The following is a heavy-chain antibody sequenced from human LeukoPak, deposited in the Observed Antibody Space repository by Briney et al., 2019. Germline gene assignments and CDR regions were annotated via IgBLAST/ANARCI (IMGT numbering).Heavy chain of an antibody. CDR1: GFTFSLYW. V-gene: IGHV3-7*01. D-gene: IGHD4-17*01. CDR3: AVNRGYGDFFDY. Sequence: GGSLRLSCAASGFTFSLYWMSWVRQAPGKGLGWVANIKQDGSEKYYVDSVKGRFTISRDNAKNSLYLQMNSLRAEDTAVYYCAVNRGYGDFFDYWGQGTLVTVSS. CDR2: IKQDGSEK. J-gene: IGHJ4*02.